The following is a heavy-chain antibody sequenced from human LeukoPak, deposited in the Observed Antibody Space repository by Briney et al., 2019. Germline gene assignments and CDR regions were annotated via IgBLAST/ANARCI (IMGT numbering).Heavy chain of an antibody. CDR3: ARESTVVKTPYYFDY. V-gene: IGHV4-30-4*01. Sequence: SETLSLTCTVSGGSISSGDYYWSWIRQPPGKGLEWFGYIYYSGSTYYNPSLKSRVTISVDTSKNQFSLKLSSVTAADTAVYYCARESTVVKTPYYFDYWGQGTLVTVSS. CDR1: GGSISSGDYY. D-gene: IGHD4-23*01. J-gene: IGHJ4*02. CDR2: IYYSGST.